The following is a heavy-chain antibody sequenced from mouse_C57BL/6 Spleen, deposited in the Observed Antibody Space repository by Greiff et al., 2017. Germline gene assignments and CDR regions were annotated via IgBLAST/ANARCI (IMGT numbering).Heavy chain of an antibody. CDR1: GYTFTSYW. CDR3: ASRLYYDYDVYAMDD. CDR2: INPSNGGT. D-gene: IGHD2-4*01. Sequence: QVQLQQPGTELVKPGASVKLSCKASGYTFTSYWMHWVKQRPGQGLEWIGNINPSNGGTNYNEKFKSKATLTVDKSSSTAYMQLRSLTSEDSAVYYCASRLYYDYDVYAMDDWGQGTSVTVSS. J-gene: IGHJ4*01. V-gene: IGHV1-53*01.